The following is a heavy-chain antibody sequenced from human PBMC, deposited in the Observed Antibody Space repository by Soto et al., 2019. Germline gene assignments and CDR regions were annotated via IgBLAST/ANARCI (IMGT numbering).Heavy chain of an antibody. Sequence: SETLSLTCAVSGYSISSGLYWGWIRQPPGKGLECIGTIYRGGITYYNPSLKSRVTISIDTSKNHFSLRLSSVTATDTAVYFCAIGNPDWFDPWGQGMLVT. CDR2: IYRGGIT. CDR1: GYSISSGLY. D-gene: IGHD1-1*01. J-gene: IGHJ5*02. CDR3: AIGNPDWFDP. V-gene: IGHV4-38-2*01.